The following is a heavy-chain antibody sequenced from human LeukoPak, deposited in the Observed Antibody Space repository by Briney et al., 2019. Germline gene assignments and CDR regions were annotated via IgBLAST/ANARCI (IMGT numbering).Heavy chain of an antibody. J-gene: IGHJ4*02. D-gene: IGHD3-3*01. CDR2: IRYDGSNK. Sequence: PGGSLRLSCAASGFTFSSYGMHWVRQAPGKGLEWVAFIRYDGSNKYYADSVKGRFTISRDNSKNTLYLQMNSLRTEDTAVYYCAKETGYDFWSGVFDYWGQGTLVTVSS. CDR3: AKETGYDFWSGVFDY. V-gene: IGHV3-30*02. CDR1: GFTFSSYG.